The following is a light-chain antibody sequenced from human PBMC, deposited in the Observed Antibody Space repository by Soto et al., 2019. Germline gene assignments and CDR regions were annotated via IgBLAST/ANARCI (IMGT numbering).Light chain of an antibody. V-gene: IGLV2-11*01. Sequence: QSALTQPRSVSGSPGQSVTISCTGTNSDVGGYNYVSWYQQYPGKAPKLMISGVSERPSGVPDRFSGSKSGNTASLTVSGLQAEDEADYYCCSYGGSKNLVFGGGTKVTVL. CDR3: CSYGGSKNLV. J-gene: IGLJ2*01. CDR1: NSDVGGYNY. CDR2: GVS.